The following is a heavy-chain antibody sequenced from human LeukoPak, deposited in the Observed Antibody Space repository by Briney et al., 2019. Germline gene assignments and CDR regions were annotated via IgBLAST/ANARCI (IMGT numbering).Heavy chain of an antibody. D-gene: IGHD2-2*02. Sequence: SVKVSCKASGGTFSSYAISWVRQAPGQGLEWMGGIIPIFGTANYAQKFQGRVTITADESTSTAYMELSSLRSEDTAVYYCARDFLYHDAFDIWGQGTMVTVSS. J-gene: IGHJ3*02. CDR1: GGTFSSYA. CDR3: ARDFLYHDAFDI. CDR2: IIPIFGTA. V-gene: IGHV1-69*13.